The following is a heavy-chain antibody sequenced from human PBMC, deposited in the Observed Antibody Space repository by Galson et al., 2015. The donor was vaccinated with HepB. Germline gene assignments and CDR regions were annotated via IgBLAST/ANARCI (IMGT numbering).Heavy chain of an antibody. Sequence: SVKVSCKASGYTFTSYAMNWVRQAPGQGLEWMGRINTNTGNPTYAQGFTGRFVFSLDTSVSTAYLQISSLKAEDTAVYYCARDPEYVLLWFGEFLDYYGMDVWGQGTTVTVSS. J-gene: IGHJ6*02. CDR3: ARDPEYVLLWFGEFLDYYGMDV. CDR1: GYTFTSYA. D-gene: IGHD3-10*01. V-gene: IGHV7-4-1*02. CDR2: INTNTGNP.